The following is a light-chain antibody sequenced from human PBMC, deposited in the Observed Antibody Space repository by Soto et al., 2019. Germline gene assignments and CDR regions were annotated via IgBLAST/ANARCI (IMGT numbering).Light chain of an antibody. CDR1: QSVSSN. CDR2: GAS. J-gene: IGKJ1*01. CDR3: QQYNNWPQT. V-gene: IGKV3-15*01. Sequence: EIVMTQSPATLSVSPGERATLSCSASQSVSSNLAGYWQKPGQAPRLLIYGASTSATGIQARFSGSESGTECTLTISSLQSEDFAVYYCQQYNNWPQTFGQETKVEIK.